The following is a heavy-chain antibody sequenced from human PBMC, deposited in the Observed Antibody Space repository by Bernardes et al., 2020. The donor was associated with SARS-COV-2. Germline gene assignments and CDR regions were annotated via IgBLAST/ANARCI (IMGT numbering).Heavy chain of an antibody. CDR2: INTDGSTT. CDR1: GFTFSDYW. V-gene: IGHV3-74*01. D-gene: IGHD4-17*01. Sequence: GSLRLSCATSGFTFSDYWMHWVRQAPGEGLVWVSRINTDGSTTNYADSVTGRFTISRDNARNTVYLQMNSLRVEDTAVYYCARAGDYRFTYWGQGNLVTVSS. J-gene: IGHJ4*02. CDR3: ARAGDYRFTY.